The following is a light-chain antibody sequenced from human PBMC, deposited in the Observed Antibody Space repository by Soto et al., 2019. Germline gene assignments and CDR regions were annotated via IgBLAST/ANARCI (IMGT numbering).Light chain of an antibody. CDR2: DAS. J-gene: IGKJ5*01. V-gene: IGKV1-33*01. Sequence: DIQLTQSPSSLSASVVDRVPLTCQASQGIKNYLNWFQQKPGKAPKLLIYDASNLQTGVPSRFSGSGSGTDFTLIISRLQPEDSATYYCQQHDNFPTFGQGTRLEIK. CDR3: QQHDNFPT. CDR1: QGIKNY.